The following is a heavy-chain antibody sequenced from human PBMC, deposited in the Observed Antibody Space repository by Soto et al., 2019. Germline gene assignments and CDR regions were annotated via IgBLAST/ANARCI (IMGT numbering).Heavy chain of an antibody. Sequence: HPGGSLRLSCAASGFTFSSYGMHWVRQAPGKGLEWVAVISYDGSNKYYADSVKGRFTISRDNSKNTLYLQMNSLRAEDTAVYYCATANPIYCSGGSCYSGGFDYWGQGTLVTVYS. J-gene: IGHJ4*02. V-gene: IGHV3-30*03. CDR1: GFTFSSYG. D-gene: IGHD2-15*01. CDR2: ISYDGSNK. CDR3: ATANPIYCSGGSCYSGGFDY.